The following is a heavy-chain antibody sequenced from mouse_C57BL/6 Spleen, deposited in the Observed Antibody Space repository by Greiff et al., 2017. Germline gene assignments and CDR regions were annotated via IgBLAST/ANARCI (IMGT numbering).Heavy chain of an antibody. CDR3: ASSPLYYYGSSDGYFDV. D-gene: IGHD1-1*01. Sequence: VQLQQPGAELVMPGASVKLSCKASGYTFTSYWMHWVKQRPGQGLEWIGEIDPTDSYTNYNQKFKGKSTLTVDKSSSTAYMQLSSLTSEDSAVYYGASSPLYYYGSSDGYFDVWGTGTTVTVAS. CDR1: GYTFTSYW. V-gene: IGHV1-69*01. CDR2: IDPTDSYT. J-gene: IGHJ1*03.